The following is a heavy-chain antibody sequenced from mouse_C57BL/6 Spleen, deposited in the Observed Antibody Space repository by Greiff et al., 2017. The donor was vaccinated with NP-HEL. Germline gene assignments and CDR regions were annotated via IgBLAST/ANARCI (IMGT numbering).Heavy chain of an antibody. CDR2: IYPGYGTT. CDR3: ARSREGFGIAY. D-gene: IGHD1-1*02. J-gene: IGHJ3*01. Sequence: VQLQQSGAELVKPGASVKISCKASGYSFTDYSMNWVKQRPGKGLEWIGVIYPGYGTTNYNEKFKGKATLTADKSSSTAYMQLSSLTSEDSAVYFCARSREGFGIAYWGQGTLVTVSA. CDR1: GYSFTDYS. V-gene: IGHV1-80*01.